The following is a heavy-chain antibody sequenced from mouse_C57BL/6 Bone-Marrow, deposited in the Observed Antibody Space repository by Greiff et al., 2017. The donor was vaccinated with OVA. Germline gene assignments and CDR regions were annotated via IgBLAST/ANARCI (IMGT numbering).Heavy chain of an antibody. CDR2: IDPSDSET. Sequence: VQLQQSGAELVRPGSSVKLSCKASGYTFTSYWMHWVKQRPIQGLEWIGNIDPSDSETHYNQKFKDKATLTVDKSSSTAYMQLSSLTSEDSAVYYCARTAQATGLLYYFDYWGQGTTLTVSA. D-gene: IGHD3-2*02. CDR3: ARTAQATGLLYYFDY. V-gene: IGHV1-52*01. CDR1: GYTFTSYW. J-gene: IGHJ2*01.